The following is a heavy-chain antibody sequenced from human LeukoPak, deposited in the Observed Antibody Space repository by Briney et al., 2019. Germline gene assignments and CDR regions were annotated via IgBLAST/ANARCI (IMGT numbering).Heavy chain of an antibody. J-gene: IGHJ4*02. CDR2: IYYSGST. CDR3: ARPKRGDSTSWYVDF. CDR1: GGSISSGAYY. Sequence: ASETLSLTCTVSGGSISSGAYYWGWIRQPPGKGLEWIGNIYYSGSTYYNPSLKSRITISVDTSKNQFSLKLSSVTAADTAVYFCARPKRGDSTSWYVDFWGQGTLVTVSS. V-gene: IGHV4-39*07. D-gene: IGHD6-13*01.